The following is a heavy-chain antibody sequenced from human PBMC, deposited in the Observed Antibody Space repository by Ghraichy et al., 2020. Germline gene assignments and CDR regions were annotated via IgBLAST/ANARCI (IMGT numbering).Heavy chain of an antibody. Sequence: SETLSLTCTVSGGSISSYYWSWIRQPPGKGLEWIGYIYYSGSTNYNPSLKSRVTISVDTSKNQFSLKLSSVTAADTAVYYCARVGNTAMVNYYYYYYMDVWGKGTTVTVSS. CDR3: ARVGNTAMVNYYYYYYMDV. J-gene: IGHJ6*03. CDR2: IYYSGST. V-gene: IGHV4-59*01. D-gene: IGHD5-18*01. CDR1: GGSISSYY.